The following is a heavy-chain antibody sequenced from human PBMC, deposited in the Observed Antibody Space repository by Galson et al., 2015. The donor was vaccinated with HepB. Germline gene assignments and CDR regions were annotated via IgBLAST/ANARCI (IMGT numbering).Heavy chain of an antibody. Sequence: SLRLSCAASGFTVSNNYISWVRQAPGKGLEWVASIKQDESEKFYVDSVKGRFTISRDNAKNSLYLQMNSLRAEDTAVYYCARAPETVVGSYYYYYMDVWGKGTTVTVSS. J-gene: IGHJ6*03. CDR1: GFTVSNNY. CDR2: IKQDESEK. V-gene: IGHV3-7*01. CDR3: ARAPETVVGSYYYYYMDV. D-gene: IGHD2-21*01.